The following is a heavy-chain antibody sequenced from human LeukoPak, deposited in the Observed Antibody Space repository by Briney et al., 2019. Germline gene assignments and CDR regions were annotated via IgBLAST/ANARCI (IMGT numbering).Heavy chain of an antibody. CDR1: GGSISSYY. Sequence: SETLSLTCTVSGGSISSYYWSWIRQPPGKGLEWIGYIYCSGSTNYNPSLKSRVTISVDTSKNQFSLKLSSVTAADTAVYYCARTIVVVPAAILYFDYWGQGTLVTVSS. CDR2: IYCSGST. D-gene: IGHD2-2*01. CDR3: ARTIVVVPAAILYFDY. V-gene: IGHV4-59*01. J-gene: IGHJ4*02.